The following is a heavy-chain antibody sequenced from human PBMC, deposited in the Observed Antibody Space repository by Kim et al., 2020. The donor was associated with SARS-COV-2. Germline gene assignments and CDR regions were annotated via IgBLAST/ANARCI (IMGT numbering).Heavy chain of an antibody. CDR3: GRYSSSSAVSY. Sequence: GGSLRLSCAASGFTFSDHYMSWIRQAPGKGLEWVSYISGSSAYTNYADSVKGRFTISRDNANNSLSLQMNSLRAEDTAVYYCGRYSSSSAVSYWGQGTLATVSS. CDR2: ISGSSAYT. CDR1: GFTFSDHY. J-gene: IGHJ4*02. D-gene: IGHD6-6*01. V-gene: IGHV3-11*03.